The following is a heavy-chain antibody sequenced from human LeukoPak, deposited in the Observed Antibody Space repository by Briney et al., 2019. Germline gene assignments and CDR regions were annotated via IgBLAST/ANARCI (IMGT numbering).Heavy chain of an antibody. J-gene: IGHJ4*02. CDR3: ATSGRPQDSSGYYYYAY. CDR1: GFTFSTSA. V-gene: IGHV3-21*06. Sequence: GESLRLSCSASGFTFSTSAMSWVGQAPGKALEWVSSINPRSNFIDYAGSVRGRFTISRDNARNSLYLQMNSLRAEDTAVYYCATSGRPQDSSGYYYYAYWGQGTLVTVSS. D-gene: IGHD3-22*01. CDR2: INPRSNFI.